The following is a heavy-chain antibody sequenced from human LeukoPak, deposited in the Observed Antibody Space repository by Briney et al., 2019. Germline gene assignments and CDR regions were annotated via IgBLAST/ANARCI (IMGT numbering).Heavy chain of an antibody. Sequence: GGSLRLSCVASGFSFSNYGTHWVRQAPGKGLEWVTFMQYDGSVEFYADSVKGRFTISRDNSKNTLYLQMNSLRAEDTAVYYCASGVGATSPLLATSGTFDYWGQGTLVTVSS. D-gene: IGHD1-26*01. CDR3: ASGVGATSPLLATSGTFDY. CDR1: GFSFSNYG. CDR2: MQYDGSVE. V-gene: IGHV3-30*02. J-gene: IGHJ4*02.